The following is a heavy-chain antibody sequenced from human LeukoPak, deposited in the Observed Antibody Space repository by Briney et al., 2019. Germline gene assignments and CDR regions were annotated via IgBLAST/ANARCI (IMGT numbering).Heavy chain of an antibody. CDR1: GYTFTSYY. J-gene: IGHJ4*02. Sequence: ASVKVSCKASGYTFTSYYMHWVRQAPGQGLEWMGIINPSGGSTSYAQKFQGRVTMTRDTFTSTVYMELSSLRSEDTAVYYCARVRKDYDSSGYYSLGFDYWGQGTLVTVSS. V-gene: IGHV1-46*01. D-gene: IGHD3-22*01. CDR2: INPSGGST. CDR3: ARVRKDYDSSGYYSLGFDY.